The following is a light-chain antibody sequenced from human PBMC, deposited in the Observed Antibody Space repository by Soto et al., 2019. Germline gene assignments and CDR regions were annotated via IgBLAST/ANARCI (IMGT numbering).Light chain of an antibody. V-gene: IGKV3-20*01. CDR3: EYYGTSIT. Sequence: EIVLTQSPGTLSLSPGERVTLSCRASQSISNNHLAWYQQKPGQAPRLRIHGTSNRATGIPDRFSGSGSGTDFTLTFSRLEPEDFAVYYCEYYGTSITFGGGTKVEIK. J-gene: IGKJ4*01. CDR2: GTS. CDR1: QSISNNH.